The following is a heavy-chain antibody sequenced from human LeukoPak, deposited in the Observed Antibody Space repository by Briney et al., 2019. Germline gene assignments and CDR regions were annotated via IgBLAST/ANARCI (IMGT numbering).Heavy chain of an antibody. Sequence: SSETLSLTCTVSGGSISSYYWSWIRQPPGKGLEWIGYIYYSGSTNYNPSLKSRVTISVDTSKNQFSLKLNSVTAADTAVYYCARAPVVCSYFDYWGQGTLVTVSS. CDR2: IYYSGST. J-gene: IGHJ4*02. V-gene: IGHV4-59*01. CDR3: ARAPVVCSYFDY. D-gene: IGHD2-21*01. CDR1: GGSISSYY.